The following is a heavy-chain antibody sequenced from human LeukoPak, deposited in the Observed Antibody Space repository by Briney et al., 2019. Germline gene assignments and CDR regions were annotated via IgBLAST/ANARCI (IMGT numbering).Heavy chain of an antibody. CDR2: IYYSGST. CDR1: GGSFSGYY. D-gene: IGHD4-23*01. V-gene: IGHV4-30-4*08. CDR3: ARETTTLDFDY. Sequence: SETLSLTCAVYGGSFSGYYWSWIRQPPGKGLEWIGYIYYSGSTYYNPSLKSRVTISVDTSKNQFSLKLSSVTAADTAVYYCARETTTLDFDYWGQGTLVTVSS. J-gene: IGHJ4*02.